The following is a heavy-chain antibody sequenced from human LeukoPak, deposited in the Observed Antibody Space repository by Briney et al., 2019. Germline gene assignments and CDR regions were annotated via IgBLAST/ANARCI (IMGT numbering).Heavy chain of an antibody. CDR1: GGSISSSTYY. CDR3: ARRGDLGRAFDV. J-gene: IGHJ3*01. CDR2: IYYTGST. Sequence: PSETLPLTCTVSGGSISSSTYYWGWIRQPPGKGLEWIGSIYYTGSTYYNPSLKSRVTISVDTSKNQFSLKLSSVTAADTAVYYCARRGDLGRAFDVWGQGTMVTVSS. V-gene: IGHV4-39*01. D-gene: IGHD2-21*02.